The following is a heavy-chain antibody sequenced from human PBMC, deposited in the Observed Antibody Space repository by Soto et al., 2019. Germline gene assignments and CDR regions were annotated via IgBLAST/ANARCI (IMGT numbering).Heavy chain of an antibody. D-gene: IGHD6-6*01. CDR1: DYTFTIYG. V-gene: IGHV1-18*01. J-gene: IGHJ4*02. Sequence: QVQLVQSGPEVRKAGASVKVSCKTSDYTFTIYGISWVRQAPGQGLEWMGWISGYDGHTNYAPKLQDRVTMSTDTSTTTAYMELGSLRSDDTAVYFCGRVGSSSSPIDYWGPGTLVTVSS. CDR2: ISGYDGHT. CDR3: GRVGSSSSPIDY.